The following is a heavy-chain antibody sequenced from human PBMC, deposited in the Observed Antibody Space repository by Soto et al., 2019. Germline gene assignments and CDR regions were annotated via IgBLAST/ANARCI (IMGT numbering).Heavy chain of an antibody. CDR3: WAITMIVVVRDY. V-gene: IGHV4-39*01. CDR2: IYYSGST. Sequence: QLQLQESGPGLVKPSETLSLTCTVSGGSISSSSYYWGWIRQPPGKGLEWIGSIYYSGSTYYNPSLKSRVTISVDTSKNQFSLKLSSVTAADTAVYYCWAITMIVVVRDYWGQGTLVTVSS. D-gene: IGHD3-22*01. J-gene: IGHJ4*02. CDR1: GGSISSSSYY.